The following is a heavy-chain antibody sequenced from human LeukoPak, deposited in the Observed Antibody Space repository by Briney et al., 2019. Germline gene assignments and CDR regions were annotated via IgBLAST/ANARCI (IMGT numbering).Heavy chain of an antibody. V-gene: IGHV3-23*01. Sequence: GGSLRLSCAASGFTFSSYAMSWVRQAPGKGLKWFSAISGSGGSTYYAFSVKVRFTISRDNSKTTLYLQMNSLRAEDTAVYYCAKETYYYDSSPTAVFDYWGQGTLVTVSS. CDR3: AKETYYYDSSPTAVFDY. J-gene: IGHJ4*02. D-gene: IGHD3-22*01. CDR2: ISGSGGST. CDR1: GFTFSSYA.